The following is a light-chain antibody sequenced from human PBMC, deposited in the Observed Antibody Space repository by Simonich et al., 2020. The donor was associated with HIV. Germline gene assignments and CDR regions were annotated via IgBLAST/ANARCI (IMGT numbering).Light chain of an antibody. CDR3: QQRSSWLIT. J-gene: IGKJ5*01. Sequence: EIVMTQSPATLSVSPGERATLSCRASQSVSSNLAWYQQKRGQAPRLLMYGASKRATDIPARFSGSGSGTEFTLTISSLQSEDFAVYYCQQRSSWLITFGQGTRLGIK. CDR2: GAS. V-gene: IGKV3-15*01. CDR1: QSVSSN.